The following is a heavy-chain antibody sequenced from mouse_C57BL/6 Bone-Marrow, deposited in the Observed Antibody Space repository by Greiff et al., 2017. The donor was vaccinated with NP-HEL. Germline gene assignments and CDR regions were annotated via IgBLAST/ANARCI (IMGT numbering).Heavy chain of an antibody. Sequence: VQLQQSGGDLVKPGGSLKLSCAASGFTFSSYGMSWVRQTPDKRLEWVATISSGGSYTYYPDSVKGRFTISRDNAKNTLYLQMSSLKSEDTAMYYCARHDFPWFAYWGQGTLVTVSA. CDR1: GFTFSSYG. CDR3: ARHDFPWFAY. J-gene: IGHJ3*01. CDR2: ISSGGSYT. V-gene: IGHV5-6*01. D-gene: IGHD2-13*01.